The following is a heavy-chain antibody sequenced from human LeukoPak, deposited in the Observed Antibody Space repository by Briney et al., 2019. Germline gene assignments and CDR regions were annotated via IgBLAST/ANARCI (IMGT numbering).Heavy chain of an antibody. CDR3: ARDARDGYNYYFNY. Sequence: GGSLRLSCAASGFAFSTSSMNWVRQAPGKGLEWLSYITSSSTTIYYADSVKGRFTISRDNAKNSLYLQMSSLRAEDTAVYYCARDARDGYNYYFNYWGQGTLVTVSS. CDR1: GFAFSTSS. V-gene: IGHV3-48*04. CDR2: ITSSSTTI. D-gene: IGHD5-24*01. J-gene: IGHJ4*02.